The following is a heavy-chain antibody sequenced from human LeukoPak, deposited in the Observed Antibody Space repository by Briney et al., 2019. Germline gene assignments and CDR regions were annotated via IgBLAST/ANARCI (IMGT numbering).Heavy chain of an antibody. V-gene: IGHV3-33*08. CDR1: GFTFSSYW. Sequence: PGGSLRLSCAASGFTFSSYWMSWVRQAPGKGLEWVAVIWYDGTNKYYADSVKGRFTISRDNSKNTLYLQMNTLRAEDTAVYYCARDRSPGGYPDYWGQGILVTVSS. D-gene: IGHD1-26*01. J-gene: IGHJ4*02. CDR2: IWYDGTNK. CDR3: ARDRSPGGYPDY.